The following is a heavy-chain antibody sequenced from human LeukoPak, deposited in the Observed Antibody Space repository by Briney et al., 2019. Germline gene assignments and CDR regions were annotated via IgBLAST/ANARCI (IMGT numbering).Heavy chain of an antibody. Sequence: KSSETLSLTCAVYGGSFSGYYWSWIRQPPGKGLEWIGEINHSGSTNYNPSLKSRVTISVDTSKNQFSLKLSSVTAADTAVYYCARYCSSTSCHGYYFDYWGQGTLVTVSS. CDR1: GGSFSGYY. D-gene: IGHD2-2*01. CDR3: ARYCSSTSCHGYYFDY. J-gene: IGHJ4*02. V-gene: IGHV4-34*01. CDR2: INHSGST.